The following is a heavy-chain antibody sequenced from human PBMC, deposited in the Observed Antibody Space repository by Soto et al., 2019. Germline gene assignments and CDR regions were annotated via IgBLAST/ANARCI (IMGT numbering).Heavy chain of an antibody. CDR1: GYTFISYG. D-gene: IGHD5-18*01. J-gene: IGHJ5*02. Sequence: GASVKVSCKASGYTFISYGISWVRQAPGQGLEWMGWISAYSGDTNYAQKFQGRVTMTTDTSTSTAYMELRSLRSDDTAVYYCARDRDTVVVNGPWFDPWGQGTLVTVSS. V-gene: IGHV1-18*01. CDR3: ARDRDTVVVNGPWFDP. CDR2: ISAYSGDT.